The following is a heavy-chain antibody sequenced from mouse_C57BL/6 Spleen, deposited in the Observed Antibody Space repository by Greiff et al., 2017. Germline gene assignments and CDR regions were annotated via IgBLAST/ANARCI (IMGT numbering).Heavy chain of an antibody. CDR2: IDPETGGT. J-gene: IGHJ2*01. CDR3: TQEENIYCDYGERDY. V-gene: IGHV1-15*01. Sequence: VQLQQSGAELVRPGASVTLSCKASGYTFTDYEMHWVKQTPVHGLEWIGAIDPETGGTAYNQKFKGKAILTADKSSSTAYMELRSLTSEDSAVYYCTQEENIYCDYGERDYWGQGTTLTVSS. D-gene: IGHD2-4*01. CDR1: GYTFTDYE.